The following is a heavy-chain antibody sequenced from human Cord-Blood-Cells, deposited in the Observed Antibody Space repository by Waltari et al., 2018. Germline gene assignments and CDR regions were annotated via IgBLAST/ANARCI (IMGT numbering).Heavy chain of an antibody. J-gene: IGHJ4*02. CDR2: IYYSRST. V-gene: IGHV4-39*01. CDR1: GGSIRSSSYY. D-gene: IGHD6-13*01. Sequence: QLQLQESGPGLVKPSETLSLTCTVSGGSIRSSSYYWGWIRQPPGKGLEWFGSIYYSRSTYYNPSLKSRVTISVDTSKNQFSLKLSSVTAADTAVYYCARRSIAAAGTDYWGQGTLVTVSS. CDR3: ARRSIAAAGTDY.